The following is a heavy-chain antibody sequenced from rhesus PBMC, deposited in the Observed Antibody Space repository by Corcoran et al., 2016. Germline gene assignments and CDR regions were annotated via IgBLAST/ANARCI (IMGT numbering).Heavy chain of an antibody. Sequence: EVQLVESGGGLVQPGGSLRLSCAASGFTFSDPYMDWVRQAPGKGLEWVSNISSGSGSTTWYTYSVKGRFTISRDNAKNTVYLQMNSRRAEDTAVYYCARHPYWGSGYFDYWGQGVLVTVSS. V-gene: IGHV3-110*02. D-gene: IGHD3-34*01. CDR2: ISSGSGSTT. CDR3: ARHPYWGSGYFDY. CDR1: GFTFSDPY. J-gene: IGHJ4*01.